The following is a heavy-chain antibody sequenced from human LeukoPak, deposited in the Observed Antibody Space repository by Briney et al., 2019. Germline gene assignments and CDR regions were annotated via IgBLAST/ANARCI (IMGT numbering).Heavy chain of an antibody. CDR2: IRYDGSNK. J-gene: IGHJ4*02. D-gene: IGHD2-2*01. Sequence: GGSLRLSCAASGFTFSSYGMHWVRQAPGKGLEWVAFIRYDGSNKYYADSVKGRFTISRDNSKNTLYLQMNSLRAEDTAVYYCAKGPHCSSTSCFVLGSFDCWGQGTLVTVSS. CDR3: AKGPHCSSTSCFVLGSFDC. V-gene: IGHV3-30*02. CDR1: GFTFSSYG.